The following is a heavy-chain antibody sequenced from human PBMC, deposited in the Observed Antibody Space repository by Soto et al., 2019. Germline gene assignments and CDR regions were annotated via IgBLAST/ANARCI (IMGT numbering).Heavy chain of an antibody. Sequence: GGSLRLSCAASGFTFSSYWMSWVRQAPGKGLEWVANIKQDGSEKYYVDSAKGRFTISRDNAKNSLYLQMNSLRAEDTAVYYCAREGLYYYDSSGYSDDDFDIWGQGTMVTVSS. CDR3: AREGLYYYDSSGYSDDDFDI. CDR2: IKQDGSEK. J-gene: IGHJ3*02. CDR1: GFTFSSYW. V-gene: IGHV3-7*01. D-gene: IGHD3-22*01.